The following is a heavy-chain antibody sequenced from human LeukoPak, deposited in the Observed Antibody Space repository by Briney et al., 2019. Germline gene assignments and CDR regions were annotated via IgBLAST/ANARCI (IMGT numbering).Heavy chain of an antibody. CDR3: ARDRLYGDFKTEFDS. CDR2: TSYDEGNK. D-gene: IGHD4-17*01. V-gene: IGHV3-30-3*01. Sequence: GGSLRLSCAASGFTFNYAWMSWVRQVPGKGLEWVAVTSYDEGNKYYADSVKGRFTISRDNSKKTLYLQMNSLIPEDTAVYYCARDRLYGDFKTEFDSWGQGTLVTVSS. CDR1: GFTFNYAW. J-gene: IGHJ4*02.